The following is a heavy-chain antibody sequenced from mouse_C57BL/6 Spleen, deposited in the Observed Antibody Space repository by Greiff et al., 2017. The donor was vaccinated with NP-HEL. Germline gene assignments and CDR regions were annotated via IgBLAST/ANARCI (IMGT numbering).Heavy chain of an antibody. Sequence: QVQLQQSGPELVKPGASVQISCKASGYAFRSSWLNWVKQRPGKGLEWIGRIYPGDGDTNYNGKFKGKATLTADKSSSTAYMQLSSLTSEDSAVYFCARYGEEGFAYWGQGTLVTVSA. D-gene: IGHD1-1*02. V-gene: IGHV1-82*01. J-gene: IGHJ3*01. CDR3: ARYGEEGFAY. CDR2: IYPGDGDT. CDR1: GYAFRSSW.